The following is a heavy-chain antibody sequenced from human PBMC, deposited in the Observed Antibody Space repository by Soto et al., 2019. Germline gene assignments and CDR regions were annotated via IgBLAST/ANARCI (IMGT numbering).Heavy chain of an antibody. V-gene: IGHV3-30*18. J-gene: IGHJ4*02. CDR1: GFTFSSYG. CDR2: ISYDGSNK. D-gene: IGHD3-22*01. CDR3: AKDHYYDNSYYFDY. Sequence: GGSLRLSCAGSGFTFSSYGMHWVRQAPGKGLEWVAVISYDGSNKYYADSVKGRFTISRDNSKNTLYLQMNSLRAEDTAVYYCAKDHYYDNSYYFDYWGQGTLVTVSS.